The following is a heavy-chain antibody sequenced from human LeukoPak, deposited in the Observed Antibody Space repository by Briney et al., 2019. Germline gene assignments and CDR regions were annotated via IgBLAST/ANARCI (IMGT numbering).Heavy chain of an antibody. D-gene: IGHD1-14*01. CDR3: ARRARHITSSDYYFDY. CDR1: GYSFTNYW. V-gene: IGHV5-51*01. J-gene: IGHJ4*02. Sequence: GESLKISCKGSGYSFTNYWIAWVRQMPGKGLEWMGITYPSDSDTRYSPSFQGQVTISADKSISTAYLQWSSLEASDTAMYYCARRARHITSSDYYFDYWGQGTLVTVSS. CDR2: TYPSDSDT.